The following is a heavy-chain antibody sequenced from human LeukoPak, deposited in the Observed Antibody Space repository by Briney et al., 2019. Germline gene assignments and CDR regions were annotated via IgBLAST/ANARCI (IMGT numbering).Heavy chain of an antibody. CDR3: ARGVRELKRMLDY. CDR2: IYYSGST. J-gene: IGHJ4*02. CDR1: GGSISSYY. D-gene: IGHD3-10*01. V-gene: IGHV4-59*01. Sequence: SETLSLTCTVSGGSISSYYWSWIRQPPGKGLEWIGYIYYSGSTNYNPSLKSRVTISVDTSKNQFSLKLSSVTAADTAVYYCARGVRELKRMLDYWGQGTLVTVSS.